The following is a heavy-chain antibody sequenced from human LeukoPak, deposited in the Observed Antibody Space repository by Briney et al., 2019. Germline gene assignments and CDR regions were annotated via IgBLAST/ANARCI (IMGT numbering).Heavy chain of an antibody. CDR2: IIPMLHTG. CDR1: GGTFSSYA. D-gene: IGHD4-17*01. Sequence: GASVKVSCKASGGTFSSYAISWVRQAPGQGLEWMGGIIPMLHTGNYAQNFQGRVTITADESTRTAYMELSSLGSEDTAVYYCVRGDYGDYVFNYWGQGTLVTVSS. J-gene: IGHJ4*02. V-gene: IGHV1-69*13. CDR3: VRGDYGDYVFNY.